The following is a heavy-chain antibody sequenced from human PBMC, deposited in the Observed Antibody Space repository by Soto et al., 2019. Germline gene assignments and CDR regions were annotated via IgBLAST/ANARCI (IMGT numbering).Heavy chain of an antibody. V-gene: IGHV3-30-3*01. J-gene: IGHJ4*02. CDR1: GFTFSSYA. D-gene: IGHD2-2*01. CDR3: ARESGALYCSSTSCYYGQSHYFDY. CDR2: ISYDGSNK. Sequence: GGSLRLSCAASGFTFSSYAMHWVRQAPGKGLEWVAVISYDGSNKYYADSVKGRFTISRDNSKNTLYLQMNSLRAEDTAVYYCARESGALYCSSTSCYYGQSHYFDYWGQGTLVTVSS.